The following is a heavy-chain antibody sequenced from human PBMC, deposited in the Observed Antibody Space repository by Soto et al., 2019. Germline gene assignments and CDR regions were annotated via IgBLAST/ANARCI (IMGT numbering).Heavy chain of an antibody. CDR1: GFTFNMHG. D-gene: IGHD1-26*01. Sequence: QVQLVESGGGVVQPGRSLRLSCAASGFTFNMHGMHWVRQAPGKGLEWVAVISTDGSYKYHVDSVKGRFTISRDNSNNTLYLQMNSLKTEDTGIYYCAKEQRIVGSTRGYIDYWGQGTLVAVSS. CDR3: AKEQRIVGSTRGYIDY. CDR2: ISTDGSYK. J-gene: IGHJ4*02. V-gene: IGHV3-30*18.